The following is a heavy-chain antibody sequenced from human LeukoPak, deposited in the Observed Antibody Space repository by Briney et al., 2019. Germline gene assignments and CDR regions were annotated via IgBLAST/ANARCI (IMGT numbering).Heavy chain of an antibody. V-gene: IGHV1-2*02. Sequence: ASVKVSCKASGYTFTGYYMHWVRQAPGQGLEWMGWINPNSGGSNYAQKFQGRVTMTRDTSISTAYMELSRLRSDDTAVYYCARSAYCGGDCYSYYFDYWGQGTLVTVSS. CDR1: GYTFTGYY. CDR2: INPNSGGS. D-gene: IGHD2-21*02. J-gene: IGHJ4*02. CDR3: ARSAYCGGDCYSYYFDY.